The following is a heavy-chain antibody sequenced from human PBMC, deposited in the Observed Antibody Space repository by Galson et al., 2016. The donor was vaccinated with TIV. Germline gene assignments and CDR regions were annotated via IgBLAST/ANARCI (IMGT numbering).Heavy chain of an antibody. D-gene: IGHD3-22*01. CDR2: IWYDGSKE. Sequence: SLRLSCAASGFTFSRYGMHWVRQVPGKGLEWVAVIWYDGSKEYYVDSVKGRFTISRDNSKNTLYLQMNSLGAEDTALYYCAKSGDSRSIDSWGQGTLVIVSS. CDR3: AKSGDSRSIDS. J-gene: IGHJ4*02. V-gene: IGHV3-33*06. CDR1: GFTFSRYG.